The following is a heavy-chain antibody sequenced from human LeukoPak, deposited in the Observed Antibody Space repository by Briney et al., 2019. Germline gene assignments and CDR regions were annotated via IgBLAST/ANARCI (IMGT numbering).Heavy chain of an antibody. J-gene: IGHJ5*02. CDR2: IGTSGDT. CDR1: GFTFSSYD. Sequence: GGSLRLTCAASGFTFSSYDMHWVRQATGKGLEWVSAIGTSGDTYYPGSVMGRFTISRENAKNSLYLQMNSLRAGDTVVYYCARGSDGFDPWGQGTLVTVSS. CDR3: ARGSDGFDP. V-gene: IGHV3-13*01.